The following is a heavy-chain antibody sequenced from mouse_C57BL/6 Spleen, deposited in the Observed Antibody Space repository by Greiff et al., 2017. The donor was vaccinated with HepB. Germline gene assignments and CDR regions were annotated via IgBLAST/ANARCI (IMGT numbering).Heavy chain of an antibody. J-gene: IGHJ4*01. V-gene: IGHV5-16*01. CDR1: GFTFSDYY. CDR3: ARDQGYYYAMDY. CDR2: INYDGSST. Sequence: EVQLVESEGGLVQPGSSMKLSCTASGFTFSDYYMAWVRQVPEKGLEWVANINYDGSSTYYLDSLKSRFIISRDNAKNILYLQMSSLKSEDTATYYCARDQGYYYAMDYWGQGTSVTVSS.